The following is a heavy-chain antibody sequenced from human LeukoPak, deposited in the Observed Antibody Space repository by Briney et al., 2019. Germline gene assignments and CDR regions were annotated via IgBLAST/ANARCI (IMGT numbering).Heavy chain of an antibody. J-gene: IGHJ4*02. D-gene: IGHD5-24*01. V-gene: IGHV4-61*05. Sequence: SETLSLTCTVSGGSISSSSYYWGWIRQPPGKGLEWIGYIYYSGSTNYNPSLKSRVTISVDTSKNQFSLKLSSVTAADTAVYYCARGSRDGYNLQFDYWGQGTLVTVSS. CDR1: GGSISSSSYY. CDR2: IYYSGST. CDR3: ARGSRDGYNLQFDY.